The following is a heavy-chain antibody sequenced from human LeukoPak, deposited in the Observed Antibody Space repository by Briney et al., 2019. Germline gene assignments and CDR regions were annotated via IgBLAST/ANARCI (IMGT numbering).Heavy chain of an antibody. CDR1: GFTFSDYS. CDR3: ARDRLAAAENS. Sequence: GGSLRLSCAASGFTFSDYSMNWVRQAPGKGLEWVSSISRDSTYIYYADSVKGRFAISRDNAKNSVYLQMNSLSAEDTAVYYCARDRLAAAENSWGQGTLVTVSS. D-gene: IGHD6-13*01. J-gene: IGHJ4*02. CDR2: ISRDSTYI. V-gene: IGHV3-21*01.